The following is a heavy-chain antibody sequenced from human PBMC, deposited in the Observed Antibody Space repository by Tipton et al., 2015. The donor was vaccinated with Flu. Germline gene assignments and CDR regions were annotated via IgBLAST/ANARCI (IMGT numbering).Heavy chain of an antibody. D-gene: IGHD6-13*01. J-gene: IGHJ4*02. CDR2: ISYDGSNK. V-gene: IGHV3-30*01. CDR3: ARDERVEQQLVLTPPGY. Sequence: QVQLVQSGGGVVQPGRSLRLSCAASGFTFSSYAMHWVRQAPGKGLEWVAVISYDGSNKYYADSVKGRFTISRDNSKNTLYLQMNSLRAEDTAVYYCARDERVEQQLVLTPPGYWGQGTLVTVSS. CDR1: GFTFSSYA.